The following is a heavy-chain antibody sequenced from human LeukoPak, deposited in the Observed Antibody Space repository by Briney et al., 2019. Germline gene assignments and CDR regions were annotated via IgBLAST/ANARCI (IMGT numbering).Heavy chain of an antibody. CDR1: GFTFSGYE. CDR3: ARDGGYSGNERPYYFDC. D-gene: IGHD5-12*01. Sequence: PGGSLRLSCAASGFTFSGYEMNWVRQAPGRGLEWISYISSSGGTIYNADSVKGRFTISRDNAKNSLYLQMNSLRAEDTAVYYCARDGGYSGNERPYYFDCWGQGTLVTVSS. V-gene: IGHV3-48*03. CDR2: ISSSGGTI. J-gene: IGHJ4*02.